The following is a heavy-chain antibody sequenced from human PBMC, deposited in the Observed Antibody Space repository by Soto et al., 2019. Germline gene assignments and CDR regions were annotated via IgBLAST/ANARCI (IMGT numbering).Heavy chain of an antibody. Sequence: QVNLEQSGVELKKPGASVKVSCKASGYTIRNYGFSWVRQAPGQGLEWMGWISVHNINANYAQKFQGRVTMTTDTSTSTAYMELRSLRSDDTAVYYCATDGVYCGGDGYSEWGQGTLVTVSS. CDR1: GYTIRNYG. CDR2: ISVHNINA. CDR3: ATDGVYCGGDGYSE. D-gene: IGHD2-21*02. J-gene: IGHJ4*02. V-gene: IGHV1-18*01.